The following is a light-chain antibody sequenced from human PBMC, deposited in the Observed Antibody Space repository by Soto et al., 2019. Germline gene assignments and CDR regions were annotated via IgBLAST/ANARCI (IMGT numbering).Light chain of an antibody. CDR2: ATS. CDR1: QDIRSY. Sequence: DIQMTQSPSSLSASVGDRVSITCRASQDIRSYLNWYQQKPGKAPELLIYATSNLQSGVPPRFSASGSGTDFTLTISSLQPEDYATYYCQQGYSTQWTSGQGTKVDI. CDR3: QQGYSTQWT. V-gene: IGKV1-39*01. J-gene: IGKJ1*01.